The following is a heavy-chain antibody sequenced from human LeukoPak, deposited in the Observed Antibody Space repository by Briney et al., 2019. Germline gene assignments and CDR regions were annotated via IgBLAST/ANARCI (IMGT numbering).Heavy chain of an antibody. V-gene: IGHV3-21*01. CDR1: GFTFSSYS. J-gene: IGHJ6*02. CDR2: ISSSSSYI. D-gene: IGHD2-2*01. Sequence: GGSLRLSCAASGFTFSSYSMNWVRQAPGKGLEGVSSISSSSSYIYYADSVKGRFTISRDNAKNSLYLQMNSLRAEDTAVYYCARDKPAAMTYYYYGMDVWGQGTTVTVSS. CDR3: ARDKPAAMTYYYYGMDV.